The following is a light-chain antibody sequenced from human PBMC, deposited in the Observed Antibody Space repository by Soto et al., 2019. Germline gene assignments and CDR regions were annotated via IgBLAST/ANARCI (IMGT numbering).Light chain of an antibody. CDR2: STN. J-gene: IGLJ2*01. Sequence: QAVVTQEPSFSVSPGGTVTLTCGLSSGLVSTSYYPSWYQQTPGQAPRTLIHSTNTRSSGVPDRFSGSILGNKAALTITGAQADDESDYYCVLYMGSGTSHVVFGGGTKLTVL. V-gene: IGLV8-61*01. CDR1: SGLVSTSYY. CDR3: VLYMGSGTSHVV.